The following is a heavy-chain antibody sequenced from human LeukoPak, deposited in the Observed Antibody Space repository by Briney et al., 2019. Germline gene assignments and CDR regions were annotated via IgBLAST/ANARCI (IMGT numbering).Heavy chain of an antibody. D-gene: IGHD3-3*01. J-gene: IGHJ4*02. CDR1: GFTFSSYG. V-gene: IGHV3-30*02. CDR3: AREYYDFWSGYYPFDY. Sequence: GGSLRLSCAASGFTFSSYGMHWVRQAPGKGLEWVAFIRYDGSNKYYADSVKGRFTISRDNSKNTLYLQMNSLRAEDKGVYYCAREYYDFWSGYYPFDYWGQGTLVTVSS. CDR2: IRYDGSNK.